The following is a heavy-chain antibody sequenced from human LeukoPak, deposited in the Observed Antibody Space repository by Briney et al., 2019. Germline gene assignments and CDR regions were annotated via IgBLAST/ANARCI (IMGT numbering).Heavy chain of an antibody. J-gene: IGHJ4*02. D-gene: IGHD4-23*01. Sequence: ASVKVSCKASGGTFSSYAISWVRQAPGQGLEWMGGIIPIFGTANYAQKFQGRVTITTDESTSTAYMELSSLRSEDRAVYYCAREPYGGNSFDYWGQGTLVTVSS. V-gene: IGHV1-69*05. CDR3: AREPYGGNSFDY. CDR1: GGTFSSYA. CDR2: IIPIFGTA.